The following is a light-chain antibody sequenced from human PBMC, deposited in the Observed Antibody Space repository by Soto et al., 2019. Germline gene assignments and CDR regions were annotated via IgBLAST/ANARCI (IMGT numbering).Light chain of an antibody. CDR1: QSLSSSY. V-gene: IGKV3-20*01. J-gene: IGKJ2*01. Sequence: EIVLTQSPGALSLSPGEGATLSCRASQSLSSSYVAWYQQKLGQSPRLLIYGASNRATGIPDRFSGSWSGTEFTLTISRLEPEDFAVYYCQQYGISPSYTFAQGTKVDIK. CDR2: GAS. CDR3: QQYGISPSYT.